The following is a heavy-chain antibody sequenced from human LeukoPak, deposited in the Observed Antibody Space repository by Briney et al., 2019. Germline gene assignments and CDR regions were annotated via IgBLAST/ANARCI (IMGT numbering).Heavy chain of an antibody. J-gene: IGHJ4*02. CDR2: IYYSGST. D-gene: IGHD3-22*01. CDR1: GGSISSSSYY. Sequence: SETLSLTCTVSGGSISSSSYYWGWIRQPPGKGLECIGSIYYSGSTYYNPSLKSRVTISVDTSKNQFSLKLSSVTAADTAVYYCARRHYYDSSGYYYYWGQGTLVTVSS. CDR3: ARRHYYDSSGYYYY. V-gene: IGHV4-39*01.